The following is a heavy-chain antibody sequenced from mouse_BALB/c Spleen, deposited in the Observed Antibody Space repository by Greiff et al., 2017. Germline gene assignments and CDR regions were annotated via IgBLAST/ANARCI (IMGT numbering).Heavy chain of an antibody. D-gene: IGHD2-14*01. J-gene: IGHJ4*01. CDR3: ARSGDYRYDNYAMDY. Sequence: EVMLVESGGGLVQPGGSRKLSCAASGFTFSSFGMHWVRQAPEKGLEWVAYISSGSSTIYYADTVKGRFTISRDNPKNTLFLQMTSLRSEDTAMYYCARSGDYRYDNYAMDYWGQGTSVTVSS. CDR2: ISSGSSTI. CDR1: GFTFSSFG. V-gene: IGHV5-17*02.